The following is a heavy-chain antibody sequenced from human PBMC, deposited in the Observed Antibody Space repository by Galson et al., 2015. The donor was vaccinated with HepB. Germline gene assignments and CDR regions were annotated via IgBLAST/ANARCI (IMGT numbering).Heavy chain of an antibody. CDR3: TTSSHPTVLGWFDP. Sequence: SLRLSCAASGFTFSNAWMNWVRQAPGKGLEWVGRIKSKTDGGTTDYAAPVKGRFTISRDDSKNTLYLQMNSLKTEDTAVYYCTTSSHPTVLGWFDPWGQGTLVTVSS. CDR2: IKSKTDGGTT. J-gene: IGHJ5*02. CDR1: GFTFSNAW. V-gene: IGHV3-15*07. D-gene: IGHD4-17*01.